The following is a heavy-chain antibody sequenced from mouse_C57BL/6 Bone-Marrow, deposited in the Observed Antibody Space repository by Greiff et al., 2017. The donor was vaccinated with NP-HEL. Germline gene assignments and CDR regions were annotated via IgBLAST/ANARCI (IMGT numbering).Heavy chain of an antibody. Sequence: EVKLVESGPGLVKPSQSLSLTCSVTGYSITSGYYWNWIRQFPGNKLEWMGYISYDGSNNYHPSLKNRIPLTRDTSTNQLFLKLKSVTTEDTATYYCARVVIYYGSTFDYWGQGTTLTVSS. D-gene: IGHD1-1*01. CDR3: ARVVIYYGSTFDY. CDR1: GYSITSGYY. V-gene: IGHV3-6*01. CDR2: ISYDGSN. J-gene: IGHJ2*01.